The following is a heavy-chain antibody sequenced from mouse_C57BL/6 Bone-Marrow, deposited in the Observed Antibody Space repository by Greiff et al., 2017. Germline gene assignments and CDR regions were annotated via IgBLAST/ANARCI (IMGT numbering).Heavy chain of an antibody. V-gene: IGHV14-4*01. CDR1: GFNIKDDY. Sequence: VQLQQSGAELVRPGASVKLSCTASGFNIKDDYMHWVKQRPEQGLEWIGWIDPENGDTEYASKFQGTATITADTSSNTAYLQLSSLTSEDTAVYYGTTCAYGSSYPAWFAYWGQGTLVTVSA. J-gene: IGHJ3*01. CDR2: IDPENGDT. CDR3: TTCAYGSSYPAWFAY. D-gene: IGHD1-1*01.